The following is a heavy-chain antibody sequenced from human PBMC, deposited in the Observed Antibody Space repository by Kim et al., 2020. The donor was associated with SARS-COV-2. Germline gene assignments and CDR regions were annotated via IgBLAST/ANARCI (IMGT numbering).Heavy chain of an antibody. Sequence: NYNPSLKSRVTISVDTSKNQFSLKLSSVTAADTAVYYCATPYRRNKYFQHWGQGTLVTVSS. D-gene: IGHD3-16*02. V-gene: IGHV4-34*01. J-gene: IGHJ1*01. CDR3: ATPYRRNKYFQH.